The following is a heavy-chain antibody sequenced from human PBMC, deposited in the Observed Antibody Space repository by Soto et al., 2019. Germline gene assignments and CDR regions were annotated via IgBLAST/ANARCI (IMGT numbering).Heavy chain of an antibody. CDR3: AKDFGDIVVVVLAPDGMAF. Sequence: GGYMRLSCAASGFTFTNYAMNWVRQAPGKGLEWVSVISGSGESTYYADSVKGRFTISRDNSKNTLYLQMNSLRAEDTAVYFCAKDFGDIVVVVLAPDGMAFRGLGSTVIVS. D-gene: IGHD2-15*01. J-gene: IGHJ6*02. V-gene: IGHV3-23*01. CDR1: GFTFTNYA. CDR2: ISGSGEST.